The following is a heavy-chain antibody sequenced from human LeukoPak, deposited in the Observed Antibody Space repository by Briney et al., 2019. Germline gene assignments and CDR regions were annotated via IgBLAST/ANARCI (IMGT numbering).Heavy chain of an antibody. Sequence: GASVNVSRKASVYTFSSYGISWVRQAPGQGLEWLGWIRANNGNTNYAQNVQGRVTLTTETSTSTAYMELRSLRSDDTAVYYCARDRQLGSSGYYAAYWGQGTLVTVSS. J-gene: IGHJ4*02. CDR3: ARDRQLGSSGYYAAY. CDR2: IRANNGNT. V-gene: IGHV1-18*01. CDR1: VYTFSSYG. D-gene: IGHD3-22*01.